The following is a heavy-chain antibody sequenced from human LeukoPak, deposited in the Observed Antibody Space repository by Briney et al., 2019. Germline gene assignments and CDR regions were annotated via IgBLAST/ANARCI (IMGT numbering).Heavy chain of an antibody. J-gene: IGHJ4*02. V-gene: IGHV1-2*02. CDR3: ARDLATVTTPFFDN. CDR1: GFSFTGYY. CDR2: INLNSGGT. D-gene: IGHD4-17*01. Sequence: ASVKVSCKTSGFSFTGYYIHWVRQAPGQGLEGMGWINLNSGGTNYAQNFQGRVTMTRDTSISTAYMELSRLRSDDTAVYYCARDLATVTTPFFDNWGQGTLVTVSS.